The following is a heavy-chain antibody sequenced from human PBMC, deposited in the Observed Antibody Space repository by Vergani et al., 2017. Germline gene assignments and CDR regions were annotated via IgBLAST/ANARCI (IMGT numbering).Heavy chain of an antibody. CDR2: IYYSGST. CDR3: ASTYYDILTGYSKFNWFDP. D-gene: IGHD3-9*01. J-gene: IGHJ5*02. Sequence: QVQLQESGPGLVKPSQTLSLTCTVSGGSISSGGYYWSWIRQHPGKGLEWIGYIYYSGSTYYNPSLKSRVTISVGTSKNQFSLKMSSVTAADTAVYYCASTYYDILTGYSKFNWFDPWGQGTLVTVSS. CDR1: GGSISSGGYY. V-gene: IGHV4-31*03.